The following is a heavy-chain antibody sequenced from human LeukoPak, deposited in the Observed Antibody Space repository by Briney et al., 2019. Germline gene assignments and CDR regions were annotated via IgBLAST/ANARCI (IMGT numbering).Heavy chain of an antibody. V-gene: IGHV4-38-2*01. CDR3: ARRPSYSNYVGHYYYYMDV. CDR1: GYSISSGYY. CDR2: IYHSGST. J-gene: IGHJ6*03. D-gene: IGHD4-11*01. Sequence: SETLSLTCAVSGYSISSGYYWGWIRQPPGKGLEWIGSIYHSGSTYYNPSLKSRVTISVDTSKNQFSLKLSSVTAADTAVYYCARRPSYSNYVGHYYYYMDVWGKGTTVTVSS.